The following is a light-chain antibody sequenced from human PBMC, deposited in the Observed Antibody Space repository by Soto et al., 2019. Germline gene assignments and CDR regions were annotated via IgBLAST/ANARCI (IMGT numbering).Light chain of an antibody. CDR3: QQYSNSPPVT. CDR2: GAS. Sequence: EIVLTQSPGTLSVSPGERATLSCRASQSVSSSYLAWYQQKPGQAPMLLIYGASSRATGIPDRFSGSGSGTEFTLTISRLESEDFAVYYCQQYSNSPPVTFGGGTKVEIK. V-gene: IGKV3-20*01. CDR1: QSVSSSY. J-gene: IGKJ4*01.